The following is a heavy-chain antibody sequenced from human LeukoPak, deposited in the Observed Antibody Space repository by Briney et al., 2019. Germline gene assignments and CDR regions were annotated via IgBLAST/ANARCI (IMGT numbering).Heavy chain of an antibody. V-gene: IGHV3-7*03. Sequence: GGSLRLSCVASGFTFSGYWMSWVRQAPGKGLEWVANIKQDGSEKYYVDSVKGRLTISRDNAKNSVYLQMNSLRAEDTAVYYCATRYSSSWYYWGQGTLVTVSS. CDR3: ATRYSSSWYY. D-gene: IGHD6-13*01. J-gene: IGHJ4*02. CDR2: IKQDGSEK. CDR1: GFTFSGYW.